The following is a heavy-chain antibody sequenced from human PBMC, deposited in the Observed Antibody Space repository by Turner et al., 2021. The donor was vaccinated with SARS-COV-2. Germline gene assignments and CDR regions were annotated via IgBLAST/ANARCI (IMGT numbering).Heavy chain of an antibody. Sequence: EVQLVESGEGLVQPGGSLRLSCSAYGFTFSSYAMHWVRQTPGKGLEYVSAISSNGGSTYYADSVKGRFTSSRDNSKNTLYLQMCSLTAEDTAVYYSVKGSYWGQGTLVTVSS. V-gene: IGHV3-64D*06. CDR3: VKGSY. J-gene: IGHJ4*02. CDR2: ISSNGGST. CDR1: GFTFSSYA.